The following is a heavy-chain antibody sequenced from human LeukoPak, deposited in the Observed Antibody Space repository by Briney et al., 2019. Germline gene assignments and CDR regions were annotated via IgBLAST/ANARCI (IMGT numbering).Heavy chain of an antibody. CDR1: GFTFSDYY. D-gene: IGHD1-26*01. CDR2: IKESGSEK. J-gene: IGHJ4*02. V-gene: IGHV3-7*01. CDR3: ARGGSSRFGY. Sequence: PGGSLRLSCAASGFTFSDYYMSWIRQAPGKGLEWVANIKESGSEKNYLESVKGRFTISRDNAKNSLFLEMNSLRGEDAAMYYCARGGSSRFGYWGQGTLVTVSS.